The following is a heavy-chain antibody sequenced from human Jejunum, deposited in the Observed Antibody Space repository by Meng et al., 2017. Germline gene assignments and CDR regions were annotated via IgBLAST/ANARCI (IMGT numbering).Heavy chain of an antibody. CDR3: ARDWVAVAD. J-gene: IGHJ4*02. D-gene: IGHD6-19*01. CDR2: IYSGGNT. V-gene: IGHV3-30*14. Sequence: QVELGVSGGGAVKPGRSLSLACAAVGFNFRAYAMHWVRQDPGKGLEWLSVIYSGGNTYYADSVKGRFTIYRDGSKNTLYLQMNSLRAEDTAVYYCARDWVAVADWGQGTLVTVSS. CDR1: GFNFRAYA.